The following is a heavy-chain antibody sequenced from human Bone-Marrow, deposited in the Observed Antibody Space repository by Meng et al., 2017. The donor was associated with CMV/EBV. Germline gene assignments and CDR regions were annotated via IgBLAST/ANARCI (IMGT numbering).Heavy chain of an antibody. CDR2: INGDGTTI. J-gene: IGHJ4*02. CDR1: GFTFRNSW. CDR3: ARAGNYYFDY. Sequence: LSCAASGFTFRNSWVHWVRQAPGEGLVWVSRINGDGTTIDYADSAKGRFTISRDNAKNTLYLQMNSLRVEDTAVYFCARAGNYYFDYWGQGTLVTVSS. V-gene: IGHV3-74*01.